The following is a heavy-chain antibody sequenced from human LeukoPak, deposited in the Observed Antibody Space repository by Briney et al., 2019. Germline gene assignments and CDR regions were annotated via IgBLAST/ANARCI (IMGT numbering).Heavy chain of an antibody. CDR3: ARELYCSGGSCRYNWFDP. D-gene: IGHD2-15*01. CDR2: IIPILGIA. CDR1: GYTFTSYA. V-gene: IGHV1-69*04. J-gene: IGHJ5*02. Sequence: SVKVSCKASGYTFTSYAISWVRQAPGQGLEWMGRIIPILGIANYAQKFQGRVTITADKSTSTAYMELSSLRSEDTAVYYCARELYCSGGSCRYNWFDPWGQGTLVTVSS.